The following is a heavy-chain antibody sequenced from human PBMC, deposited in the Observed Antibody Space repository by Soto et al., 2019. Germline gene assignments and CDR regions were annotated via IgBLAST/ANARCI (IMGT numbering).Heavy chain of an antibody. Sequence: SSVKVSCKASGYSFTDYHIHWVRQAPGQGLEWLGRINPKSGGTSTAQKFQGWVTMTTDTSISTASMELTRLTPDDTDIYYCARADSTDWSNGVCSFFYNHEMDVWG. CDR2: INPKSGGT. J-gene: IGHJ6*02. CDR1: GYSFTDYH. V-gene: IGHV1-2*04. CDR3: ARADSTDWSNGVCSFFYNHEMDV. D-gene: IGHD2-8*01.